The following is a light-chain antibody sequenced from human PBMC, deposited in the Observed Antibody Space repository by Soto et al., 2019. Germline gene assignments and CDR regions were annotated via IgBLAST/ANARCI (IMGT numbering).Light chain of an antibody. CDR2: GAS. CDR1: QSVRRNY. Sequence: PGTSSIRSCKASQSVRRNYLAWYQEQPGQAPRLLIYGASSRATGIPDRFSGSGSGTDFTLTISRLEPQDFAVYQCQQYGSSPRPFCQVTKVAIK. V-gene: IGKV3-20*01. J-gene: IGKJ1*01. CDR3: QQYGSSPRP.